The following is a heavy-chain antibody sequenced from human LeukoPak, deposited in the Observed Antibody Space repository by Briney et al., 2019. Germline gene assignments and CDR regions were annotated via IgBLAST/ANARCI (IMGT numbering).Heavy chain of an antibody. J-gene: IGHJ6*02. CDR1: GFTFRSYW. V-gene: IGHV3-7*01. CDR3: ARDYLDIVATIPYYYYCMDV. D-gene: IGHD5-12*01. Sequence: GGSLRLSCAASGFTFRSYWMNWVRQAPGKGLEWVANIKQDGSEKYYVHSVKGRFTISRDNAKNSLYLQMNSLRAEDTAVYYCARDYLDIVATIPYYYYCMDVWGQGTTVTVSS. CDR2: IKQDGSEK.